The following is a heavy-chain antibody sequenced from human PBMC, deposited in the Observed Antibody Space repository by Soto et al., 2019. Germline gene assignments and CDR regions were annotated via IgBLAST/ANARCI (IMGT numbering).Heavy chain of an antibody. Sequence: GGSLRLSCAASGFTVSSNYMSWVRQARGKGRECVSVIYSGGSTYYADSVKGRFTISRDNSKNTLYLQMNSLRAEDTAVYYCARSSNSIAAAGTGFDYWGQGTLVTVSS. V-gene: IGHV3-53*01. CDR1: GFTVSSNY. D-gene: IGHD6-13*01. CDR3: ARSSNSIAAAGTGFDY. J-gene: IGHJ4*02. CDR2: IYSGGST.